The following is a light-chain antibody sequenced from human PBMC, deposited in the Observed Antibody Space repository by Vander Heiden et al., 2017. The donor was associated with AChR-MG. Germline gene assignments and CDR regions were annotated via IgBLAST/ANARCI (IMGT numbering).Light chain of an antibody. CDR2: GAS. J-gene: IGKJ2*01. Sequence: EIAMTRSPATLSVSPGERATLSCRASQSFSSNLAWYQQKPGQAPRLLIYGASTRATGIPARFSGSASGTEFTLTISSLQSEDFAVYYCQQYYNWPYTFGQGTKLEIK. CDR3: QQYYNWPYT. CDR1: QSFSSN. V-gene: IGKV3-15*01.